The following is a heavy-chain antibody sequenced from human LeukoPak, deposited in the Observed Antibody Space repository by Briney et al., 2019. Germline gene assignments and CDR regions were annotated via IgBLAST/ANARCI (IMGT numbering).Heavy chain of an antibody. V-gene: IGHV3-23*01. CDR1: GFTFSSYA. CDR2: ISGSGGST. Sequence: GGSLRLSCAASGFTFSSYAMSWGRQAPGKGLEWVSGISGSGGSTSYAESVKGRFTISRDNSKNTLYLQMNSLRAEDTAAYYCAKDKLVAAFPGTWFDPWGQGTLVTVSS. D-gene: IGHD2-15*01. J-gene: IGHJ5*02. CDR3: AKDKLVAAFPGTWFDP.